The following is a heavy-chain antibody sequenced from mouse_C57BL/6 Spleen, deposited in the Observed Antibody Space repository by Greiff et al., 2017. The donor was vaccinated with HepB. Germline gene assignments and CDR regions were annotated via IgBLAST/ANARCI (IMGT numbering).Heavy chain of an antibody. CDR3: ARVTTVVGPLYYAMDY. CDR1: GYTFTDYN. V-gene: IGHV1-18*01. CDR2: INPNNGGT. D-gene: IGHD1-1*01. Sequence: VQLQQSGPELVKPGASVKIPCKASGYTFTDYNMDWVKQSHGKSLEWIGDINPNNGGTIYNQKFKGKATLTVDKSSSTAYMELRSLTSEDTAVYYCARVTTVVGPLYYAMDYWGQGTSVTVSS. J-gene: IGHJ4*01.